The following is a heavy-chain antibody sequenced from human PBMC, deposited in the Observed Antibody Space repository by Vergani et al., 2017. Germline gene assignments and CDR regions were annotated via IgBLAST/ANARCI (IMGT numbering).Heavy chain of an antibody. CDR1: GFTFDSYA. V-gene: IGHV3-23*01. CDR2: ITGSGDMT. Sequence: EVQLLESGGDFVHPGGSLRLSCAASGFTFDSYAMTWVRQAPGKGLEWVSTITGSGDMTFYADAVEGRFTVSRDNYEATLYLQMDSLRAEDTAMYYCAKVCGSTSCPYGGGAFDVWGHGTMVTVSS. CDR3: AKVCGSTSCPYGGGAFDV. J-gene: IGHJ3*01. D-gene: IGHD2-2*01.